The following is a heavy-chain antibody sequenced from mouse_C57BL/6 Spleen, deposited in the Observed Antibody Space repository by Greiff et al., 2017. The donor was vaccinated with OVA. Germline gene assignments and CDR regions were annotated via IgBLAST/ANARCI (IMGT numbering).Heavy chain of an antibody. CDR3: ARNFPLFAY. V-gene: IGHV1-18*01. CDR1: GYTFTDYN. J-gene: IGHJ3*01. Sequence: VQLQQSGPELVKPGASVKIPCTASGYTFTDYNMDWVKQSHGKSLEWIGDITPNNGGTIYNQKFKGKATLTVDKSSSTAYMELRSLTSEDTAVYYCARNFPLFAYWGQGTLVTVSA. CDR2: ITPNNGGT.